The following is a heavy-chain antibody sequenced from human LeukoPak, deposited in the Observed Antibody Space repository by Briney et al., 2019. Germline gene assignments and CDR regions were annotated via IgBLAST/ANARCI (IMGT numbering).Heavy chain of an antibody. D-gene: IGHD3-3*01. Sequence: GGSLRLSCAASGFTFSSYWMSWVRQAPGKGREWVANIKQDGSEKYYVDSVKGRFTISRDNAKNSLYLQMNSLRAEDTAVYYCARTLHDFWSGYASYFDYWGQGTLVTVSS. CDR1: GFTFSSYW. J-gene: IGHJ4*02. V-gene: IGHV3-7*01. CDR2: IKQDGSEK. CDR3: ARTLHDFWSGYASYFDY.